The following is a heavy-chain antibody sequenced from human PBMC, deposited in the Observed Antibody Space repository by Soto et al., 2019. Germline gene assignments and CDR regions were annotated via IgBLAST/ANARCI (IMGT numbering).Heavy chain of an antibody. CDR3: QKWIKSSYYYGMDV. CDR2: IRYDGSNK. CDR1: GFTFSSYG. Sequence: PGGSLRLSCAASGFTFSSYGMHWVRQAPGKGLEWVAVIRYDGSNKYYADSVKGRFTISRDNSKNTLYLQMNSLRAEDTAVYYCQKWIKSSYYYGMDVWGQGTTVTVSS. D-gene: IGHD5-12*01. V-gene: IGHV3-30*02. J-gene: IGHJ6*02.